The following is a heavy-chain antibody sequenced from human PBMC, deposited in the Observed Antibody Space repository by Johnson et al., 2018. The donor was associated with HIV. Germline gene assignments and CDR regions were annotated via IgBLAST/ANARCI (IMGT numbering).Heavy chain of an antibody. J-gene: IGHJ3*02. CDR3: ASEVRGVRDI. V-gene: IGHV3-74*02. D-gene: IGHD3-10*01. CDR2: INSDGSST. Sequence: VQLVESGGGVVQPGGSLRLSCAASGFTFSSYWMHWVRQAPGKGLVWVSRINSDGSSTRYADSVKGRFTISRDNSKNTLYLQMNSLRVEDTAVYYCASEVRGVRDIWGQGTMVTVSS. CDR1: GFTFSSYW.